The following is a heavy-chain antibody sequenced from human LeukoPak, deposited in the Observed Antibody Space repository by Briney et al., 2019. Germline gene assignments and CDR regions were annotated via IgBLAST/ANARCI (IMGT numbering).Heavy chain of an antibody. D-gene: IGHD2-15*01. V-gene: IGHV1-18*01. CDR2: ISAYNGNT. J-gene: IGHJ4*02. CDR3: ARADSYCSGGSCYYAY. CDR1: GHTFTSYG. Sequence: GASVKVSCKASGHTFTSYGISWVRQAPGQGLEWMGWISAYNGNTNYAQKLQGRVTMTTDTSTSTAYMELRSLRSDDTAVYYCARADSYCSGGSCYYAYWGQGTLVTVSS.